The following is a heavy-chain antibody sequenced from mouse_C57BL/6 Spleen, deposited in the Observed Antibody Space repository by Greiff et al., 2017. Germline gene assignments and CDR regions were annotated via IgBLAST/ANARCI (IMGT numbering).Heavy chain of an antibody. V-gene: IGHV1-82*01. CDR2: IYPGDGDT. D-gene: IGHD1-1*01. CDR3: AREYYYGSSPFAY. J-gene: IGHJ3*01. CDR1: GYAFSSSW. Sequence: VQVVESGPELVKPGASVKISCKASGYAFSSSWMNWVKQRPGKGLEWIGRIYPGDGDTTYNGKFKGKATLTADKSSSTAYMQLSSLTSEDSAVYFCAREYYYGSSPFAYWGQGTLVTVSA.